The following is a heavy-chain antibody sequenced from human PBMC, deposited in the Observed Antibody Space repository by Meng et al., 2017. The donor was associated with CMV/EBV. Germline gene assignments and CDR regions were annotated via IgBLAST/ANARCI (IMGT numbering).Heavy chain of an antibody. J-gene: IGHJ6*02. V-gene: IGHV3-48*03. D-gene: IGHD3-10*01. CDR2: ISSSGSTI. CDR3: ARDQKLWFGEPSSGMDV. Sequence: GGSLRPSCAVSGSTFSSYEMNWVRQAPGKGLEWVSYISSSGSTIYYADSVKGRFTISRDNAKNSLYLQMNSLRAEDTAVYYCARDQKLWFGEPSSGMDVWGQGTTVTVSS. CDR1: GSTFSSYE.